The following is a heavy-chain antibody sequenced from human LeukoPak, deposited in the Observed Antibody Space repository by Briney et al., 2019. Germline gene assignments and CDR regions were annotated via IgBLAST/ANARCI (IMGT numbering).Heavy chain of an antibody. D-gene: IGHD5-12*01. Sequence: PGGSLRLSCAASGFTFSSYSMNWVRQAPGKGLEWVSYISSSSSTIYYADSVKGRFTISRDNAKNSLYLQMNSLRAEDTAVYYCARAGLYGGSGLDYWGQGTLVTVSS. CDR1: GFTFSSYS. CDR3: ARAGLYGGSGLDY. V-gene: IGHV3-48*04. J-gene: IGHJ4*02. CDR2: ISSSSSTI.